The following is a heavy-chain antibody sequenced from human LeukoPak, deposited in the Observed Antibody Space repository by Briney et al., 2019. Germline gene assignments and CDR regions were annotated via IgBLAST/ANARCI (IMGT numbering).Heavy chain of an antibody. CDR1: GFPFSSYW. CDR2: IKQDGAAQ. D-gene: IGHD3-10*02. V-gene: IGHV3-7*01. J-gene: IGHJ5*01. CDR3: ARDRVATIFTYHPMFDS. Sequence: GGSLRLSCAASGFPFSSYWMNWARQAPGRGLEWVANIKQDGAAQNYVDSVKGRFTISRDNAGNSLYLQMNSLRAEDTAVYYCARDRVATIFTYHPMFDSWGPGTLVTVSS.